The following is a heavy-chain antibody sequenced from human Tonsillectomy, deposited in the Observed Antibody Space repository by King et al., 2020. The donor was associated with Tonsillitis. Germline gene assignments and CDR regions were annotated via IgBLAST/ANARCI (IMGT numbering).Heavy chain of an antibody. D-gene: IGHD3-10*01. Sequence: QLQESGPGLVKPSETLSLTCTVSGGSISSYYWSWIRQPPGKDLEWIGYIIYSGTTNYNPSLKSRVTISVDTSKNQFSLKLSSVTAADTAVYYCARDIDTGSAFDIWGQGTMVTVSS. J-gene: IGHJ3*02. CDR2: IIYSGTT. CDR1: GGSISSYY. CDR3: ARDIDTGSAFDI. V-gene: IGHV4-59*01.